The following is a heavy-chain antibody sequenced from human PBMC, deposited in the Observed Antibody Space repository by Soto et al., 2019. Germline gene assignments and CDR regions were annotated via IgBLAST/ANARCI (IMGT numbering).Heavy chain of an antibody. J-gene: IGHJ4*02. CDR1: GGSFSSSTYY. V-gene: IGHV4-39*01. CDR2: IYYSGST. Sequence: QLQLQESGPGLVKPSETLSLTCTVSGGSFSSSTYYWGWIRQHPGKGLEWIGSIYYSGSTYYNPSLKSRVTISVDTSKNQFSLKMGSVTAAYTAVYYCARTPGTAIDYWGRGTLVTVSA. D-gene: IGHD2-21*02. CDR3: ARTPGTAIDY.